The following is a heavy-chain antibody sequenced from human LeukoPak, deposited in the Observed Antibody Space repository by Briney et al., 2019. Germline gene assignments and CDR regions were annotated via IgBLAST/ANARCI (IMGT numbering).Heavy chain of an antibody. CDR3: TRPDDYGDY. CDR1: GFTFSGSA. V-gene: IGHV3-73*01. CDR2: IRSRANTYAT. J-gene: IGHJ4*02. Sequence: GGSLRLSCAASGFTFSGSAIHWVRQASGKGLEWVGHIRSRANTYATAYAASVKGRFTISRDDSKNTAYLQMNSLKTEDTALYYCTRPDDYGDYWGQGTLVTVSS.